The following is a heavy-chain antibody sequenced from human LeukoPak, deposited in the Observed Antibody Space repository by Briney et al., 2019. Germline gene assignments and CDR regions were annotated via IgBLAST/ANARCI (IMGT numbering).Heavy chain of an antibody. V-gene: IGHV1-69*10. D-gene: IGHD6-19*01. J-gene: IGHJ5*02. Sequence: VKVSSKASGGTFSSYTISWVRQAPGQGLEWMGRIIPIFGIANYAQKFQGRVTITADKSTSTAYMELSSLRSEDTAVYYCAREMAPAVADENWFDPWGQGTLVTVSS. CDR1: GGTFSSYT. CDR2: IIPIFGIA. CDR3: AREMAPAVADENWFDP.